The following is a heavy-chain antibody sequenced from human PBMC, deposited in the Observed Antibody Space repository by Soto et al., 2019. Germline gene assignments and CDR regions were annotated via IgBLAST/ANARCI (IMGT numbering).Heavy chain of an antibody. D-gene: IGHD6-13*01. V-gene: IGHV4-31*03. CDR2: IYYSGST. Sequence: QVQLQESGPGLVKPSQTLSLTCNVSGGSISSGGYYWSWIRQHPGKGLEWIGYIYYSGSTYYNPSLQSRVTISVDTSKNQFSLKLSSVTAADTAVYYCARDLQYSRLFYGMDVWGQGTTVTVSS. CDR3: ARDLQYSRLFYGMDV. CDR1: GGSISSGGYY. J-gene: IGHJ6*02.